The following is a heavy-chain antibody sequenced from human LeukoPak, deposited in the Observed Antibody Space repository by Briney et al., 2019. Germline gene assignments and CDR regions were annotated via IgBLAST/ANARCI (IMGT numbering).Heavy chain of an antibody. CDR1: GFTFSTHD. Sequence: GGSLRLSCAASGFTFSTHDVNWVRQAPGKGLEWVSFINSRSSTIYYADSVKGRFTISRDNAKNTLYLQMNSLRAEDTAVYYCARSDIVVVVAAPFDYWGQGTLVTVSS. CDR3: ARSDIVVVVAAPFDY. J-gene: IGHJ4*02. CDR2: INSRSSTI. V-gene: IGHV3-48*04. D-gene: IGHD2-15*01.